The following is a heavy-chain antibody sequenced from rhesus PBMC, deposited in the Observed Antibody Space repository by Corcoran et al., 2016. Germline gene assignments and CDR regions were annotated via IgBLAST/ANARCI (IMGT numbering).Heavy chain of an antibody. CDR3: TRSYYGSGYPGGSLDV. V-gene: IGHV3-6*01. CDR2: IRSTADGGKE. D-gene: IGHD3-28*01. CDR1: GITFSNHY. Sequence: EVQLVESGVGLVQPGGSLRVSRAASGITFSNHYMYWVCQATGQGLEWVGVIRSTADGGKEESAGSVKGRFTISRDDSKSIVYLQLSSLKTEDTAVYYCTRSYYGSGYPGGSLDVGGRGVLVTVSS. J-gene: IGHJ5-2*02.